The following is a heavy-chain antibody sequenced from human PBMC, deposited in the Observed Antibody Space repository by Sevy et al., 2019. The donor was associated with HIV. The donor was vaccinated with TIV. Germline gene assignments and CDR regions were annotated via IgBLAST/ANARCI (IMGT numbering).Heavy chain of an antibody. Sequence: GGSLRLSCAASGFTVNSDYMSWVRQAPGKGLEWVSVVYSVGTTYYADSVKGRFTISRDNSKNILYLQMNSLRAEDTAVYYCARHISFGELGSWFDPWGQGTLVTVSS. CDR2: VYSVGTT. J-gene: IGHJ5*02. CDR3: ARHISFGELGSWFDP. D-gene: IGHD3-10*01. CDR1: GFTVNSDY. V-gene: IGHV3-53*01.